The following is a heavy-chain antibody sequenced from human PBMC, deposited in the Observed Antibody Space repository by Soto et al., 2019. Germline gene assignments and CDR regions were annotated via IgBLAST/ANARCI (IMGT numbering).Heavy chain of an antibody. CDR1: GFTFSNAW. J-gene: IGHJ6*02. CDR3: TTDNYYYYYGMDV. Sequence: EVQLVESGGGLVKPGGSLRLSCAASGFTFSNAWMSWVRQAPGKGLEWVGRIKSKTDGGTTDYAAPVKGRFTISRDDSKNTLYLQMNSLKTEDTAVYYCTTDNYYYYYGMDVWGQGTTVTVSS. CDR2: IKSKTDGGTT. V-gene: IGHV3-15*01.